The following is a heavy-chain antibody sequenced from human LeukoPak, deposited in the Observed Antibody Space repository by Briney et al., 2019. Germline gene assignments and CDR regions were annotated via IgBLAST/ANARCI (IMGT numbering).Heavy chain of an antibody. CDR1: GFTFSTYT. D-gene: IGHD4-17*01. V-gene: IGHV3-21*01. Sequence: KPGGSLRLSCAASGFTFSTYTMNWVRQAPGKGLEWVSSISSSSGYIYYADSVKGRFTIPRDNAENSLYLQMNSLRAEDTAVYYCTRGGTVTTGIDYWGQGTLVTVSS. J-gene: IGHJ4*02. CDR3: TRGGTVTTGIDY. CDR2: ISSSSGYI.